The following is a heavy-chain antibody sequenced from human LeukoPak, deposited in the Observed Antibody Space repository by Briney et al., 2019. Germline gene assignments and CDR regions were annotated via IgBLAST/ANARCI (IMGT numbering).Heavy chain of an antibody. V-gene: IGHV1-2*04. Sequence: LVKVSCKASGYTFTDYYMHWVRLAPGQGLEWMGWINPNSGGTNYVQKFQGWVTMTRDTSINTAYMELSRLTSDDTAVYYCARANFLYCSSTSCLFDYWGQGTLVTVSS. J-gene: IGHJ4*02. D-gene: IGHD2-2*01. CDR3: ARANFLYCSSTSCLFDY. CDR2: INPNSGGT. CDR1: GYTFTDYY.